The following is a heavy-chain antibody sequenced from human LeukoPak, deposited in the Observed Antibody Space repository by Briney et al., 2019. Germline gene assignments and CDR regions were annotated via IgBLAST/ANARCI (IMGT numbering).Heavy chain of an antibody. Sequence: SVKVSCKASGGTFSSYAISWVRQAPGQGLEWMGGIVPIFGTANYAQESQGRVTITTDESTSTAYMELSSLRSEDTAVYCCASSVDTAMVRPFDYWGQGTLVTVSS. J-gene: IGHJ4*02. CDR2: IVPIFGTA. CDR1: GGTFSSYA. V-gene: IGHV1-69*05. CDR3: ASSVDTAMVRPFDY. D-gene: IGHD5-18*01.